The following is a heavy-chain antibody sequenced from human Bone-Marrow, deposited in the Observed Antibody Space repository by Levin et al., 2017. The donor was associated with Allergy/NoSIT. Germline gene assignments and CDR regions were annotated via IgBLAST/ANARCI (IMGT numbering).Heavy chain of an antibody. CDR2: IKQDGSEK. D-gene: IGHD3-22*01. J-gene: IGHJ2*01. CDR3: ARVDGYYYDSSGYYYPAGNFDR. Sequence: ASVKVSCAASGFTFSSYWMSWVRQAPGKGLEWVANIKQDGSEKYYVDSVKGRFTISRDNAKNSLYLQMNSLRAEDTAVYYCARVDGYYYDSSGYYYPAGNFDRWGRGTLVTVSS. CDR1: GFTFSSYW. V-gene: IGHV3-7*01.